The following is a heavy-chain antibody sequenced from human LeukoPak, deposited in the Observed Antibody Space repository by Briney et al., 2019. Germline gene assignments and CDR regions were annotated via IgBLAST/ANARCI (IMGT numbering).Heavy chain of an antibody. Sequence: GASVKVSCKASGYTFTGYYMHWVRQAPGQGLEWMGWISAYNGNTNYAQKLQGRVTMTTDTSTSTAYMELRSLRSDDTAVYYCARYCSSTSCYNNRKDYWGQGTLVTVSS. V-gene: IGHV1-18*04. CDR3: ARYCSSTSCYNNRKDY. J-gene: IGHJ4*02. D-gene: IGHD2-2*02. CDR1: GYTFTGYY. CDR2: ISAYNGNT.